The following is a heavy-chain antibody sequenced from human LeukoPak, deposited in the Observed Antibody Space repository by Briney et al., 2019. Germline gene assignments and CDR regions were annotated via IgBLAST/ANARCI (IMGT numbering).Heavy chain of an antibody. CDR2: ISYDGSNK. Sequence: PGGSLRLSCAASGFTFSSYGMHWVRQAPGKGLEWVAVISYDGSNKYYADSVKGRFTISRDNSKNTLYLQMNSLQDADTAVYYCARAPTPYFTYYMDVWGKGTTVTVSS. D-gene: IGHD2-21*01. J-gene: IGHJ6*03. CDR1: GFTFSSYG. V-gene: IGHV3-30*03. CDR3: ARAPTPYFTYYMDV.